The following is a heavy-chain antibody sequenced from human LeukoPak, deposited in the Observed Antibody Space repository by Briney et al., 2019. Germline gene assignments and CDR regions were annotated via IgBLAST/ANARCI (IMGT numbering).Heavy chain of an antibody. CDR3: GRDIRGLYYYGSGPMGPPDYYFDY. J-gene: IGHJ4*02. D-gene: IGHD3-10*01. V-gene: IGHV4-4*07. CDR2: IHASGTT. CDR1: GDSISSYY. Sequence: SETLSLTCTVSGDSISSYYWSWIRQPAGKGLEWIGRIHASGTTRYNPSLKSRVTISVDTSKNQFSLKLNSVTAADTAVYYCGRDIRGLYYYGSGPMGPPDYYFDYWGQGTLVTVSS.